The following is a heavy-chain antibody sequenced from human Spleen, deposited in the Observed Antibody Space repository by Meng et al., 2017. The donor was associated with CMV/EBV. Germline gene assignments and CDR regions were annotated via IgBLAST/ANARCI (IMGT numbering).Heavy chain of an antibody. D-gene: IGHD1-26*01. Sequence: QGQIQESGPGLVKPSETLSLPGRFSGVPMNNFYWIWIRQPAGKGLEWIGRIYISGDTNYNPSLKSRVTISKDTSKNQISLRLTSVTAADTAVYYCATGSGDFDHWGRGTLVTVSS. CDR3: ATGSGDFDH. J-gene: IGHJ4*02. V-gene: IGHV4-4*07. CDR2: IYISGDT. CDR1: GVPMNNFY.